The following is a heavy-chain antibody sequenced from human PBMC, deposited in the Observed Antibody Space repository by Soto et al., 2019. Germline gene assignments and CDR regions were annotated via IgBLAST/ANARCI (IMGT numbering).Heavy chain of an antibody. Sequence: EVQLVESGGGLVQPGGSLRLSCAASGFTLSSSWMHWSRQAPGKGLVWVSRISSDGSSTNYSHSVKGRFTISRDNAKNTLHLQMDSLRVEDTAVYYCARVPPCSSSRCYSYFDNWGQGTLVTVSS. CDR1: GFTLSSSW. CDR2: ISSDGSST. V-gene: IGHV3-74*01. CDR3: ARVPPCSSSRCYSYFDN. D-gene: IGHD2-2*02. J-gene: IGHJ4*02.